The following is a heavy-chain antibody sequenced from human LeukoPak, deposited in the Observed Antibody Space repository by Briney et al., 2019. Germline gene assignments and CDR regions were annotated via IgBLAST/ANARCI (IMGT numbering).Heavy chain of an antibody. J-gene: IGHJ4*02. D-gene: IGHD3-3*01. CDR1: GFTFSNAW. CDR2: IKSKTDGGTT. Sequence: GGSLRLSCAASGFTFSNAWMSWVRQAPGKGLEWVGRIKSKTDGGTTDYAAPVKGRFTISRDDSKNTLYLQMNSLKTEDTAVYYCTTDLFLEWPIYYFDYWGQGTLVTVSS. CDR3: TTDLFLEWPIYYFDY. V-gene: IGHV3-15*01.